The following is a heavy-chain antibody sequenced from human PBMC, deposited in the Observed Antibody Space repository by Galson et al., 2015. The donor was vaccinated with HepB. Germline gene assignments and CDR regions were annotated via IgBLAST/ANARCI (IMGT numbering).Heavy chain of an antibody. CDR3: ARMPGIAVAYFDY. V-gene: IGHV1-69*13. D-gene: IGHD6-19*01. Sequence: SVKVSCKASGGTFSSYAISWVRQAPGQGLEWMGGIIPIFGTANYAQKFQGRVTITADESTSTAYMELSSLRSEDTAVYYCARMPGIAVAYFDYWGQGTLVTVSS. CDR2: IIPIFGTA. CDR1: GGTFSSYA. J-gene: IGHJ4*02.